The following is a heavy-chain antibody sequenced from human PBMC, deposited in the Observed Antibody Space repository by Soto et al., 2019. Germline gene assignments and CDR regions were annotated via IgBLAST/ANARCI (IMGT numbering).Heavy chain of an antibody. CDR2: INHSGST. Sequence: LSLTCAVYGGSFSGYYWSWIRQPPGKGPEWIGEINHSGSTNYNPSLKSRVTISVDTSKNQFSLKLSSVTAADTAVYYCARSPTYDSTDYWGQGTLVTVSS. CDR3: ARSPTYDSTDY. J-gene: IGHJ4*02. CDR1: GGSFSGYY. V-gene: IGHV4-34*01. D-gene: IGHD3-22*01.